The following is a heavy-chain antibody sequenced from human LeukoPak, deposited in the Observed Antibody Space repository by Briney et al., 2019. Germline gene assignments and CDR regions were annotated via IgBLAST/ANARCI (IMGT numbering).Heavy chain of an antibody. V-gene: IGHV4-59*08. J-gene: IGHJ4*02. CDR2: IYYSGST. Sequence: SETLSLTCTVSGGSISSYYWSWIRQPPGKGLEWIGYIYYSGSTNYNPSLKSRVTISVDTSKNQFSLKLSSVTAADTAVYYCARREGTAYYYDSSGYYVYWGQGTLVTVSS. CDR3: ARREGTAYYYDSSGYYVY. CDR1: GGSISSYY. D-gene: IGHD3-22*01.